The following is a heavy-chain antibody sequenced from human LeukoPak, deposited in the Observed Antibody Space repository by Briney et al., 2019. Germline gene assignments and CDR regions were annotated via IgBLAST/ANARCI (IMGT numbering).Heavy chain of an antibody. Sequence: SETLSLTCTVSGGSISSYYWSWIRQPPGKGLEWIGYIYYSGSTNYNPSLKSRVTISVDTSKNQFSLKLSSVTAADTAVYYCARDLGAGGHYYWRQGTLVTVSS. CDR2: IYYSGST. CDR1: GGSISSYY. D-gene: IGHD3-10*01. J-gene: IGHJ4*02. V-gene: IGHV4-59*01. CDR3: ARDLGAGGHYY.